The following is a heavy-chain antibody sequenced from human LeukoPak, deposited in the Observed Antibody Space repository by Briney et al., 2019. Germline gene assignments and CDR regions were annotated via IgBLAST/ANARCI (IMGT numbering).Heavy chain of an antibody. CDR2: INSDGSST. V-gene: IGHV3-74*01. D-gene: IGHD6-19*01. Sequence: PGGSLRLSCAASGFTFSSYWMHWVRQAPGKGLVWVSRINSDGSSTSYADSVKGRFTISRDNAKNTLYLQMNSLRAEDTAVYYCARGSSGWIDYYYYMDVWGKGTTVTVSS. CDR3: ARGSSGWIDYYYYMDV. CDR1: GFTFSSYW. J-gene: IGHJ6*03.